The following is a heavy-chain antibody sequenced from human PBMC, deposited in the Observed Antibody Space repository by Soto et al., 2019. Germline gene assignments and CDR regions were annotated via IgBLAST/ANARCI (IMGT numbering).Heavy chain of an antibody. D-gene: IGHD4-17*01. CDR1: GFTFSSYA. V-gene: IGHV3-23*01. Sequence: GGSLRLSCAASGFTFSSYAMAWVRQAPGKGLEWVSAISGSGGNTYYAHSGKGRFTISRENSKNTLYLKMNSLRAEDTAVYYCAKDRGLRRFDYWGQGTLVTVSS. J-gene: IGHJ4*02. CDR2: ISGSGGNT. CDR3: AKDRGLRRFDY.